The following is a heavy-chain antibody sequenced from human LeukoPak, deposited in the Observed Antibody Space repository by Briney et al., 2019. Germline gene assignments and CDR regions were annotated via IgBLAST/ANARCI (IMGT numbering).Heavy chain of an antibody. CDR2: VNHSGTT. Sequence: SETLSLTCVVYGESFSGYYWTWLRQPPGKGLEWMGEVNHSGTTTYNPSLKSRVTMSVDKSRNQFSLRLNSVNAADTAVYYCARVDIVTTNYFDPWGQGTLVIVSP. CDR1: GESFSGYY. D-gene: IGHD5-12*01. V-gene: IGHV4-34*01. J-gene: IGHJ5*02. CDR3: ARVDIVTTNYFDP.